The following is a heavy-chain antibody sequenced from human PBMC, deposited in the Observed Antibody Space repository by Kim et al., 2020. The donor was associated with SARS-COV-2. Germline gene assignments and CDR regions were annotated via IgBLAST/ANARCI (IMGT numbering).Heavy chain of an antibody. CDR1: GFAFGDYA. J-gene: IGHJ6*03. CDR3: AKGSSLGSNYYMDV. D-gene: IGHD1-26*01. CDR2: ISWNSGNI. Sequence: GGSLRLSCAAAGFAFGDYAMLWVRQPPGKGLEWVSSISWNSGNIYYADSLKGRFTISRDNAKNSVYLQMDSLRVDDTALYYCAKGSSLGSNYYMDVWGTGTTVIVSS. V-gene: IGHV3-9*01.